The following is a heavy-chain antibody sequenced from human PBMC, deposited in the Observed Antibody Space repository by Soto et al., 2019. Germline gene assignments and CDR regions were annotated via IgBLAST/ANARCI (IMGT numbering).Heavy chain of an antibody. CDR3: ASGPRRLSD. V-gene: IGHV3-11*05. J-gene: IGHJ4*02. CDR2: IGGSSGDT. D-gene: IGHD3-3*01. CDR1: GFTFSDYY. Sequence: QVQLVESGGGLVKPGGSLRLSCAASGFTFSDYYMSWIRQAPGKGLESLSYIGGSSGDTKYADSVRGRFSISRDPAKNSLYLQMNILTAEDTAVYYCASGPRRLSDWGQGTPVMVSS.